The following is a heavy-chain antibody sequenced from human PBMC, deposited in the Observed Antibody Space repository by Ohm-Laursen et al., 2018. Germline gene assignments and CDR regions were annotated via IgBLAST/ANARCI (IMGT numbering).Heavy chain of an antibody. Sequence: SLRLSCAASGFTFSSYSLNWVRQAPGKGLEWVSSIGFSSSYIYYADSVKGRFTISRDNAKNSLYLQMNSLRAEDTAVYYCARDATLSDYDYSFYYYYYGMDVWGQGTTVTVSS. V-gene: IGHV3-21*04. CDR3: ARDATLSDYDYSFYYYYYGMDV. D-gene: IGHD3-16*01. CDR2: IGFSSSYI. CDR1: GFTFSSYS. J-gene: IGHJ6*02.